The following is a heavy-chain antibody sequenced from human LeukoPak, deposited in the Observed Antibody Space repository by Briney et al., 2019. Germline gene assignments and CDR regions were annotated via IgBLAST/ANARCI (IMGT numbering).Heavy chain of an antibody. D-gene: IGHD7-27*01. CDR2: INHSGST. Sequence: SETLSLTCAVYGGSFSGYYWSWIRQPPGKGLEWIGEINHSGSTNYNPSLKSRVTISEDTSKYQFSLKLSSVTAADTAVYYCARDWGVGTMDVWGKGTTVTVSS. V-gene: IGHV4-34*01. J-gene: IGHJ6*04. CDR1: GGSFSGYY. CDR3: ARDWGVGTMDV.